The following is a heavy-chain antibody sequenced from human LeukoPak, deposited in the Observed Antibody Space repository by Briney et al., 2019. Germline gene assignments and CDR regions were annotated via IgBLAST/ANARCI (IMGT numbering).Heavy chain of an antibody. CDR2: INPSGGST. D-gene: IGHD6-19*01. CDR3: ARDRSSNDY. CDR1: GYTFTSYY. V-gene: IGHV1-46*01. J-gene: IGHJ4*02. Sequence: ASVKVSCKASGYTFTSYYMHWVRQAPGQGLEWMGIINPSGGSTSYAQKLQGRVTMTTDTSTSTAYMELRSLRSDDTAVYYCARDRSSNDYWGQGTLVTVSS.